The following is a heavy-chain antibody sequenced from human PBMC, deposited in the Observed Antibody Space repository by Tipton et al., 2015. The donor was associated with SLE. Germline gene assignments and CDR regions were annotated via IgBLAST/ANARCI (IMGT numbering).Heavy chain of an antibody. J-gene: IGHJ6*02. CDR2: INHSGST. CDR1: GGSFSGYY. Sequence: TLSLTCAVYGGSFSGYYWSWIRQPPGKGLEWIGEINHSGSTNYNPSLKSRVTISVDTSKNQFSLMLSSVTAADTAVYYCARVGQQLVNYYDYGMDVWGQGTTVTVSS. CDR3: ARVGQQLVNYYDYGMDV. V-gene: IGHV4-34*01. D-gene: IGHD6-13*01.